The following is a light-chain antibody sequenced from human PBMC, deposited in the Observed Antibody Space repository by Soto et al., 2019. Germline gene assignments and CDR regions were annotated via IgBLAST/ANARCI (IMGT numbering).Light chain of an antibody. J-gene: IGKJ1*01. Sequence: EINLTQSPSTLSASVGDRITITCRASQSINRCLAWYQQKPGKAPKLLIYTTSSLESGVPSRFSGSGSGTEFTLTISSLQPDDFATYYCQHYNDYSWTFGEGTKVEIK. CDR3: QHYNDYSWT. CDR1: QSINRC. CDR2: TTS. V-gene: IGKV1-5*03.